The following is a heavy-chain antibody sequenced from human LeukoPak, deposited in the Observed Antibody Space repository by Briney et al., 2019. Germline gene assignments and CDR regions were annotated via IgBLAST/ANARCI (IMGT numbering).Heavy chain of an antibody. V-gene: IGHV1-18*01. CDR1: GYTFSSSG. CDR3: ARGALLWFGELEDY. Sequence: ASVKVSCKASGYTFSSSGISWVRQAPGQGLEWMGWISAYNGNTNYAQKLQGRVTMTTDTSTSTAYMELRSLRSDDTAVYYCARGALLWFGELEDYWGQGTLVTVSS. J-gene: IGHJ4*02. CDR2: ISAYNGNT. D-gene: IGHD3-10*01.